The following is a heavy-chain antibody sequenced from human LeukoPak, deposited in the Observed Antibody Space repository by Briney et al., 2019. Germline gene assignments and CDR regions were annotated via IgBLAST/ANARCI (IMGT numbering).Heavy chain of an antibody. CDR3: AKGHVLRYFDWLTHDAFDI. CDR2: INHSGST. D-gene: IGHD3-9*01. V-gene: IGHV4-34*01. CDR1: GGSFSGYY. J-gene: IGHJ3*02. Sequence: PSETLSLTCAVYGGSFSGYYWSWIRQPPGKGLKWIGEINHSGSTNYNPSLKSRVTISVDTSKNQFSLKLSSVTAADTAVYYCAKGHVLRYFDWLTHDAFDIWGQGTMVTVSS.